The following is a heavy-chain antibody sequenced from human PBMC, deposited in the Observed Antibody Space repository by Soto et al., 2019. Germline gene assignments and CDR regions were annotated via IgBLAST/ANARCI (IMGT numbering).Heavy chain of an antibody. CDR2: INHSGST. Sequence: QVQLQQWGAGLLKPSETLSLTCAVYGGSFSGYYWSWIRQPPGKGLEWIGEINHSGSTNYNPSLKRRVTISVDTSKDQFSLKLSSVNAADTAVYYCARVARRHIVVVVAAPGWFDPWGQGTLVTVSS. CDR3: ARVARRHIVVVVAAPGWFDP. D-gene: IGHD2-15*01. J-gene: IGHJ5*02. CDR1: GGSFSGYY. V-gene: IGHV4-34*01.